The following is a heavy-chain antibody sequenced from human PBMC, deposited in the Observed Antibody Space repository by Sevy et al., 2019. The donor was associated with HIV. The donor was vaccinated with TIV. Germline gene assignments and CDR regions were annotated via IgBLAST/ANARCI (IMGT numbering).Heavy chain of an antibody. CDR2: IKQDGSEK. J-gene: IGHJ4*02. CDR3: ASAADYDFWSGYSYFDY. Sequence: GGSLRLSCAASGFTFSSYWMSWVRQAPGKVLEWVANIKQDGSEKYYVDSVKGRFTISRDNAKNSLYLQMNSLRAEDTAVYYCASAADYDFWSGYSYFDYWGQGTLVTVSS. CDR1: GFTFSSYW. V-gene: IGHV3-7*01. D-gene: IGHD3-3*01.